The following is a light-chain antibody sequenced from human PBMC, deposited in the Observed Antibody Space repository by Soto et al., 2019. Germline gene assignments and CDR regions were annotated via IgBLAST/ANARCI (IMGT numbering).Light chain of an antibody. CDR2: DDD. Sequence: SYELTQSPSLSVAPGQTARIACGGNKIGSKSVHWYQRKPGQAPVLVVCDDDDRPSGIPERFSGSNSGNTATLTIHRVEAGDEADYYCQVWDTTNPVIFGGGTKVTVL. J-gene: IGLJ2*01. V-gene: IGLV3-21*02. CDR1: KIGSKS. CDR3: QVWDTTNPVI.